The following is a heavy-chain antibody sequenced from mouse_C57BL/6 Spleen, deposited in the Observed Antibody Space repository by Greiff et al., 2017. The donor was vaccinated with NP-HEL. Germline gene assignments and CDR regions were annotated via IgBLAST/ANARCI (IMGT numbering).Heavy chain of an antibody. J-gene: IGHJ4*01. V-gene: IGHV7-1*01. Sequence: EVKVVESGGGLVQSGRSLRLSCATSGFTFSDFYMEWVRQAPGKGLEWIAASRNKANDYTTEYSASVKGRFIVSRDTSQSILYLQMNALRAEDTAIYYCARDLAMDYWGQGTSVTVSS. CDR1: GFTFSDFY. CDR3: ARDLAMDY. CDR2: SRNKANDYTT.